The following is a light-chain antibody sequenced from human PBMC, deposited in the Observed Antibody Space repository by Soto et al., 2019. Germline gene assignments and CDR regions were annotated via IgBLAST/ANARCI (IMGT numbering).Light chain of an antibody. CDR1: QSISSF. J-gene: IGKJ1*01. Sequence: DIQMTQSPSSLSASVGDSVTITCRASQSISSFLNWYQHKPGKAPKVLIYGASRLQSGVPTRFSGSGSGTDFTLTISSLHPEDFATYFCHQSYSPPPTFGQGTRVEIK. CDR3: HQSYSPPPT. V-gene: IGKV1-39*01. CDR2: GAS.